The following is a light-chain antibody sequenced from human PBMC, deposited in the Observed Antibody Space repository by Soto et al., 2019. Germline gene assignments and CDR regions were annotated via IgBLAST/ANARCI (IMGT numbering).Light chain of an antibody. CDR3: SSYTSSSTLYV. J-gene: IGLJ1*01. CDR2: DVS. CDR1: SSDVGGYNY. V-gene: IGLV2-14*01. Sequence: QSALTQPASVSGSPGQSITISCTGTSSDVGGYNYVSWYQQHPGKAPKLMIYDVSIRPSGVSNRFSGSKSGNTASLTISGLQAEDEADYYCSSYTSSSTLYVFGTGTKSPS.